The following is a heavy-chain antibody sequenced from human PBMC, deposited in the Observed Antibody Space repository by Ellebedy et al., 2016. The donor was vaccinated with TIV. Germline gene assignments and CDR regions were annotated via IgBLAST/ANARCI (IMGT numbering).Heavy chain of an antibody. CDR3: AREWYSSGWYNYYYGMDV. V-gene: IGHV1-69*04. D-gene: IGHD6-19*01. CDR1: GGTFSSYA. J-gene: IGHJ6*02. Sequence: AASVKVSCKASGGTFSSYAISWVRQAPGQGLEWMGRIIPILGIANYAQKFQGRVTITADKSTSTAYMELSSLRSEDTAVYYCAREWYSSGWYNYYYGMDVWGQGTTVTVSS. CDR2: IIPILGIA.